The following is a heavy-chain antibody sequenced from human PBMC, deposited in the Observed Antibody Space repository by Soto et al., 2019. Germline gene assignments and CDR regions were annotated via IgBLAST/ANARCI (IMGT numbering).Heavy chain of an antibody. CDR1: GGSISSSGYY. CDR3: ARRGSGWFFDY. J-gene: IGHJ4*02. D-gene: IGHD6-19*01. V-gene: IGHV4-39*01. Sequence: QLQLQESGPGLVKPSETLSLICTVSGGSISSSGYYCGSIRQPPGKGLEWIGSMHYSGSTYYNPSLKSRVTISLDTSNNQFSLTLNSVTASDTAVYYCARRGSGWFFDYWGQGTLVTVSS. CDR2: MHYSGST.